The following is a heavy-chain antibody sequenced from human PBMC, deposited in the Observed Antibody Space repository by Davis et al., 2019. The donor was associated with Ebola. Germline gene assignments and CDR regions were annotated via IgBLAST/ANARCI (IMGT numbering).Heavy chain of an antibody. CDR3: ARGGDGDDYGDYRAFVDY. CDR2: ISSSGSTI. J-gene: IGHJ4*02. V-gene: IGHV3-11*04. CDR1: GFTFSDYY. Sequence: PGGSLRLSCAASGFTFSDYYMSWIRQAPGKGLEWVSYISSSGSTIYHADSVKGRFTISRDNAKNSLYLQMNSLRAEDTAVYYCARGGDGDDYGDYRAFVDYWGQGTLVTVSS. D-gene: IGHD4-17*01.